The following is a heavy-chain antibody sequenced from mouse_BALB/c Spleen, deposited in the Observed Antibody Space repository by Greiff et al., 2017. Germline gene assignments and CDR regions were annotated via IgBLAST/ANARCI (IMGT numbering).Heavy chain of an antibody. J-gene: IGHJ3*01. CDR1: GYTFTSYW. D-gene: IGHD2-14*01. Sequence: VQLVESGAELAKPGASVKMSCKASGYTFTSYWMHWVKQRPGQGLEWIGYINPSTGYTEYNQKFKDKATLTADKSSSTAYMQLSSLTSEDSAVYYCARWDWYAAYWGQGTLVTVSA. CDR3: ARWDWYAAY. CDR2: INPSTGYT. V-gene: IGHV1-7*01.